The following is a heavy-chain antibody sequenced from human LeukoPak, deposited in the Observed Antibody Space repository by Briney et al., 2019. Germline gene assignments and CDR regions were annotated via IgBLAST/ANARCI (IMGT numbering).Heavy chain of an antibody. V-gene: IGHV4-34*01. Sequence: PSETLSLTCAVYGGSFSGYYWSWIRQPPGKGLEWIGEINHSGSTNYNPSLKSRVTISVDTSKNQFSLKLSPVTAADTAVYYCASPTPKMYSSGWYAPGGAEYFQHWGQGTLVTVSS. CDR3: ASPTPKMYSSGWYAPGGAEYFQH. J-gene: IGHJ1*01. CDR2: INHSGST. CDR1: GGSFSGYY. D-gene: IGHD6-19*01.